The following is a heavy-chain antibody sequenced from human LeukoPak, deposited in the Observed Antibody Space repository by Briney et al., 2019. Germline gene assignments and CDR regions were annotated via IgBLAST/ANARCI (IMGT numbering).Heavy chain of an antibody. V-gene: IGHV4-59*08. Sequence: SETLSLTCTVSGASLTTHYWAWLRQPPGKGLEWIGFVSKTGNTNHNASLKSRVTISADTSKNTFSLKLSSLTAADTAVYFCARRGAPSKFYYFDSWGQGTLVTVSS. J-gene: IGHJ4*02. CDR1: GASLTTHY. CDR2: VSKTGNT. D-gene: IGHD1-26*01. CDR3: ARRGAPSKFYYFDS.